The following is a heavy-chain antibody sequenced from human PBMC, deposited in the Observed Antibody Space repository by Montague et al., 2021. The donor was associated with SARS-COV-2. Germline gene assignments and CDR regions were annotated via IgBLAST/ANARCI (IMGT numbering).Heavy chain of an antibody. CDR2: IYWTDDQ. J-gene: IGHJ4*02. Sequence: PALVKPTQTLTLTCSFSGFSLTTPGVAVGWIRQPPGRALEWLALIYWTDDQYYSRSLGTRLTISPGTSKNRVVLTLTNMDTVDTATYYCARNRRSVFDFWGQGTLVTVSS. D-gene: IGHD3-10*01. V-gene: IGHV2-70*01. CDR1: GFSLTTPGVA. CDR3: ARNRRSVFDF.